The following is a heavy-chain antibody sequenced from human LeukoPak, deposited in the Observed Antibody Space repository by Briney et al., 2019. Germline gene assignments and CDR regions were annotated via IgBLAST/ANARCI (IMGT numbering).Heavy chain of an antibody. D-gene: IGHD5-18*01. J-gene: IGHJ4*02. CDR1: GGSISSSSYY. CDR2: IYYSGST. CDR3: ARLQDTAMVFDY. Sequence: SETLSLTCTVSGGSISSSSYYWGWIRQPPGKGLEWIGSIYYSGSTYYNPSLKSRVTISVDTSKNQFSLKLSSVTAADTAVYYCARLQDTAMVFDYWGQGILVTVSS. V-gene: IGHV4-39*01.